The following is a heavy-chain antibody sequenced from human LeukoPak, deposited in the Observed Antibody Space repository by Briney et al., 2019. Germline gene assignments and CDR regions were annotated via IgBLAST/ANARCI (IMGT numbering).Heavy chain of an antibody. CDR3: ARISGGDGGATDY. Sequence: SVKVSCKASGGTFISYAISWVRQAPGQGLEWMGRIIPILGIANYAQKFQGRVTITADKSTSTAYMELSSLRSEDTAVYYCARISGGDGGATDYWGQGTLVTVSS. D-gene: IGHD2-21*02. J-gene: IGHJ4*02. V-gene: IGHV1-69*04. CDR2: IIPILGIA. CDR1: GGTFISYA.